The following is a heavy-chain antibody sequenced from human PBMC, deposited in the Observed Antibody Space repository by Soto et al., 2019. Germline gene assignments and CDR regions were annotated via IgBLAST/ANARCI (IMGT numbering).Heavy chain of an antibody. Sequence: GGSLRLSCAASGFTFSSYGMHWIRQAQGKGLEWVAVIWYDGSNKYYADSVKGRFTISRDNSKNTLYLQMNSLRAEDTAVYYCARASFVDTAMGPILYWGQGTLVTVSS. CDR1: GFTFSSYG. CDR3: ARASFVDTAMGPILY. CDR2: IWYDGSNK. D-gene: IGHD5-18*01. J-gene: IGHJ4*02. V-gene: IGHV3-33*08.